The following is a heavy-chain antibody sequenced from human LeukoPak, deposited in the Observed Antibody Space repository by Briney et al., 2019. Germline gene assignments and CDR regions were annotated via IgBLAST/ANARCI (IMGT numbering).Heavy chain of an antibody. CDR3: ARSLQQLVDY. V-gene: IGHV3-21*01. CDR2: ISSSSSYI. CDR1: GFTFRSYA. D-gene: IGHD6-13*01. J-gene: IGHJ4*02. Sequence: GGSLRLSCAASGFTFRSYAMHWIRQAPGKGLEWVSSISSSSSYIYYADSVKGRFTISRDNAKNSLYLQMNSLRAEDTAVYYCARSLQQLVDYWGQGTLVTVSS.